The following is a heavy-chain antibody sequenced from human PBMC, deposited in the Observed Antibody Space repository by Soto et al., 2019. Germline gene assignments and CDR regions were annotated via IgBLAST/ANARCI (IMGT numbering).Heavy chain of an antibody. Sequence: QVHLQESGPGLVKPSGTLSLTCAVSGASIISSNWWSWVRQSPGKGLEWIGEIYHSGSTNYSPSLKGRVTISVDKSKNQFSLNLNSVTAADTGVFYCARNLAGNFYGMDVWGQGTTVTVSS. CDR2: IYHSGST. V-gene: IGHV4-4*02. CDR3: ARNLAGNFYGMDV. J-gene: IGHJ6*02. CDR1: GASIISSNW. D-gene: IGHD1-7*01.